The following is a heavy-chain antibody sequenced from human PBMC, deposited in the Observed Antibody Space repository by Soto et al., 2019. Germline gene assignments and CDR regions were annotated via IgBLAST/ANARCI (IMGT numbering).Heavy chain of an antibody. CDR2: INRDGRT. Sequence: GGSLRLSCAASGFTVSSKYMSWVRQAPGKGLEWVSVINRDGRTYYADSVKGRFTISRDNSKNTQYLQMISLRAEDTAVYSCAKDLRPDGVWDLDYWGQGTLVTVSA. V-gene: IGHV3-66*01. D-gene: IGHD4-17*01. CDR3: AKDLRPDGVWDLDY. CDR1: GFTVSSKY. J-gene: IGHJ4*02.